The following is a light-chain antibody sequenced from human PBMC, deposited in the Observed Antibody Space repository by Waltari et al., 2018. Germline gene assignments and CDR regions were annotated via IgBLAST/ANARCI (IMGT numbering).Light chain of an antibody. Sequence: DIQMTQSPSSLSASVGDRVTITCQASQDISNHLNWYQQKPGKAPNLVIYDASNLETGVPSRFSGSGSGTDFTFTIASLQPEDIATYHYQQYDNPPYTFGQGTKLEI. CDR2: DAS. J-gene: IGKJ2*01. CDR3: QQYDNPPYT. V-gene: IGKV1-33*01. CDR1: QDISNH.